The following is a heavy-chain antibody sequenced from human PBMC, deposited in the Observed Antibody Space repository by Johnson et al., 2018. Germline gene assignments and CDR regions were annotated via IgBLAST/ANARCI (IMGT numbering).Heavy chain of an antibody. CDR1: GFTFSGYG. CDR3: AKDPVYCSGGSCMARFYYGMDV. V-gene: IGHV3-30*18. D-gene: IGHD2-15*01. Sequence: QVQLVESGGGVVQPGRSLRLSCAASGFTFSGYGMYWVRQAPGKGLEWVAVISYDGSNKYYVDSVKGRFTISRDNSKNMFYLQMNSLGAEDTAVYYCAKDPVYCSGGSCMARFYYGMDVWGKGTTVTVSS. J-gene: IGHJ6*04. CDR2: ISYDGSNK.